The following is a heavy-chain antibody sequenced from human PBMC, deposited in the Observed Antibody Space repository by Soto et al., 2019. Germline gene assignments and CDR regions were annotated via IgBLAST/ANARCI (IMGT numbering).Heavy chain of an antibody. CDR1: GFNFNNYN. CDR3: ARDNRDCSAFNCYNPGRVFGLDV. CDR2: ISFDGTTD. Sequence: GGSLRLSCVASGFNFNNYNLHWVRQAPSNSLESVAVISFDGTTDYYADSVKGRFTVSRDSFKNILSLQMDSLRPEDTAVYYCARDNRDCSAFNCYNPGRVFGLDVWGQGTTVTVSS. D-gene: IGHD2-15*01. V-gene: IGHV3-30-3*01. J-gene: IGHJ6*02.